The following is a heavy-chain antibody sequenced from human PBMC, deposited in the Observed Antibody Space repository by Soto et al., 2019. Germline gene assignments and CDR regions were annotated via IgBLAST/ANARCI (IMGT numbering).Heavy chain of an antibody. Sequence: SETLSLTCTVSGGSISSSSYYWGWIRQPPGKGLEWIGGIYYSGSTYYNPSLKSRVTISVDTSKNQFSLKLSSVTAADTAVYYCARHDWFDPWGQGTLVTVSS. CDR1: GGSISSSSYY. J-gene: IGHJ5*02. V-gene: IGHV4-39*01. CDR3: ARHDWFDP. CDR2: IYYSGST.